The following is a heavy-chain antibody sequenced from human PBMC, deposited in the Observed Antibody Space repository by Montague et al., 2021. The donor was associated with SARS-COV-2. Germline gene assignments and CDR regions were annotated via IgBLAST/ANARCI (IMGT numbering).Heavy chain of an antibody. CDR1: GGSISSTTYR. Sequence: SETLSLTCTVSGGSISSTTYRWGWIRQPPGKGLEWIGFISYSGTTFYNPSLKSRISMSVDTPKSRFSLNLTSVTAADMAVYYCARHYGSSLDSWGQGILVAVSS. CDR2: ISYSGTT. J-gene: IGHJ4*02. CDR3: ARHYGSSLDS. D-gene: IGHD4-17*01. V-gene: IGHV4-39*01.